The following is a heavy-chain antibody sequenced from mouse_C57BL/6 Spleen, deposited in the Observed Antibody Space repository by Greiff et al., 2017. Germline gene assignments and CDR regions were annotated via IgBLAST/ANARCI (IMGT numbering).Heavy chain of an antibody. CDR3: AGEPSGAYFVY. CDR2: INPSTGGT. V-gene: IGHV1-53*01. Sequence: QVQLKQSGPELVKPGASVKLSCTASGFTFPSSCMHWVKQRPGQGLEWIGNINPSTGGTNYTETFKGKATLPVDKSSSTAYLQLSSLASEASALYFFAGEPSGAYFVYWGQVTSLTVSS. CDR1: GFTFPSSC. J-gene: IGHJ2*02. D-gene: IGHD6-1*01.